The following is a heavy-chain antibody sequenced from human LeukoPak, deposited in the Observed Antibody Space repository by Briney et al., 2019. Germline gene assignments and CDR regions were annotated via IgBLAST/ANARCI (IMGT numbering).Heavy chain of an antibody. J-gene: IGHJ5*02. CDR3: ARRSWDYRRWFDP. D-gene: IGHD1-26*01. V-gene: IGHV1-2*02. CDR1: GYTFTSYD. Sequence: GASVKVSCKASGYTFTSYDINWVRQATGQGLEWMGWMNPNSGGTNYAQKFQGRVTMTRDTSISTAYMELSRLRSDDTAVYYCARRSWDYRRWFDPWGQGTLVTVSS. CDR2: MNPNSGGT.